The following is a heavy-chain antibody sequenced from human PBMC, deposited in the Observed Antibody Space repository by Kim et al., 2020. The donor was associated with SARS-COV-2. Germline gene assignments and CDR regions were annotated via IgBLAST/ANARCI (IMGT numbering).Heavy chain of an antibody. J-gene: IGHJ5*02. D-gene: IGHD3-9*01. CDR2: ISSSSSYI. Sequence: WGSLRLSCAASGFTFSSYSMNWVRQAPGKGLELVSSISSSSSYIYYADSLKGRFTISRDNAKNSLYLQLKSLRAEDTAVYYCASGEYDIFTGYVGMYGLDLWGQGTLVTVSS. CDR1: GFTFSSYS. V-gene: IGHV3-21*01. CDR3: ASGEYDIFTGYVGMYGLDL.